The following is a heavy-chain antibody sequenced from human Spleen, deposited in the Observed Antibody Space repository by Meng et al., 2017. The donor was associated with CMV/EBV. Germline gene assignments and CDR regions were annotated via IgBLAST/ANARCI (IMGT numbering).Heavy chain of an antibody. CDR3: ARVGYGENDAFDI. V-gene: IGHV3-9*01. Sequence: GGSLRLSCVASGFTYDDYAMHWVRQAPGKGLEWVSGISWNGGSIAYGDSVKGRFTISRDNAKNSLYLQMNSLRAEDTAVYYCARVGYGENDAFDIWGQGTMVTVSS. J-gene: IGHJ3*02. CDR2: ISWNGGSI. CDR1: GFTYDDYA. D-gene: IGHD4-17*01.